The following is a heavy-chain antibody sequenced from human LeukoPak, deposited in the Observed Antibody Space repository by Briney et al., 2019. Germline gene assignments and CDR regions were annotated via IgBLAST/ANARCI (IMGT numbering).Heavy chain of an antibody. CDR3: AARYRHYDILTGYYPD. Sequence: SETLSLTCAVYGGSIAGYYWSWIRQTPGRGLEWVGEIHYTGPTNYNPSLKSRVTISVDTSKNQFSLKLSSVTAADTAVYYCAARYRHYDILTGYYPDWGQGTLVTVSS. CDR1: GGSIAGYY. J-gene: IGHJ4*02. CDR2: IHYTGPT. D-gene: IGHD3-9*01. V-gene: IGHV4-34*01.